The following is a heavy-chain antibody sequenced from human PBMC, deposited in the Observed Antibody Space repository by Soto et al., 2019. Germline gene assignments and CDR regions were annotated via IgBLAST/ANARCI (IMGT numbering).Heavy chain of an antibody. CDR3: ARQGRAAGMYYFDY. CDR2: ISDSGGST. D-gene: IGHD6-13*01. CDR1: GFTFSSYA. J-gene: IGHJ4*02. Sequence: EVQLLESGGGLVQPGGSLRLSCAASGFTFSSYAMSWVRKAPGKGLEWVSTISDSGGSTYYADSVKGRFTVSRDNSKNTLYLQMSSLRAEDTSVYYCARQGRAAGMYYFDYWGQGTLVTVSS. V-gene: IGHV3-23*01.